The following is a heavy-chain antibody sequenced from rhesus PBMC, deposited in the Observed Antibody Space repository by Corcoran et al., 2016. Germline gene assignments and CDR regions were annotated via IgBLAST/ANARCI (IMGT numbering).Heavy chain of an antibody. CDR3: AISKLERPIYGLDS. V-gene: IGHV4-99*01. CDR2: ISGSSGGT. J-gene: IGHJ6*01. D-gene: IGHD1-14*01. CDR1: GHSITSGYY. Sequence: QVQLQESVTGLVKPSEIMSLTCAASGHSITSGYYWGWICTPPGKVLEYMGYISGSSGGTFYNPSLKTRVTISKDTSKNPFSLTLSSVTAADTAVYYCAISKLERPIYGLDSWGQGVVVTVSS.